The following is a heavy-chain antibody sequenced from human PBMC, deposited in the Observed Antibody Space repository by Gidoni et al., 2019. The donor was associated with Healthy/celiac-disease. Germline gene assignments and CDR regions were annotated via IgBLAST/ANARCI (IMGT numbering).Heavy chain of an antibody. CDR1: GGSISSSRYY. Sequence: QLQLQESGPGLVKPSETLSLTCTVSGGSISSSRYYWGWIRQPPGKGLEWIGSIYYSGSTYYNPSLKSRVTISVDTSKNQFSLKLSSVTAADTAVYYCARSLAAQSVAVAGTCFDYWGQGTLVTVSS. CDR3: ARSLAAQSVAVAGTCFDY. CDR2: IYYSGST. V-gene: IGHV4-39*01. J-gene: IGHJ4*02. D-gene: IGHD6-19*01.